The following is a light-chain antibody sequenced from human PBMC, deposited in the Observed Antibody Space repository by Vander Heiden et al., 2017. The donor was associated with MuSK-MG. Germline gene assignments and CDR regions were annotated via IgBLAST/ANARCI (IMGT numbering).Light chain of an antibody. CDR3: QQCKNRPPWT. CDR2: GAS. J-gene: IGKJ1*01. CDR1: QIVSNN. V-gene: IGKV3-15*01. Sequence: ASQIVSNNLAWYQQKPGQAPRLLIYGASTRATGIPARFSGSGSGTEFTLTISSLQSEDFGVFYCQQCKNRPPWTFGQGTKVEIK.